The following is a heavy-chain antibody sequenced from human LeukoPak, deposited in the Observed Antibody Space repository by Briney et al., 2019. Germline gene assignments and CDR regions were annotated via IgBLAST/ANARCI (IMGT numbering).Heavy chain of an antibody. CDR2: ISGSGDNT. V-gene: IGHV3-23*01. CDR3: AKGGYYTGPNPGLDY. J-gene: IGHJ4*02. D-gene: IGHD3-3*01. CDR1: GFTFSSYA. Sequence: GESLRLSCAVSGFTFSSYAMSWVRQAPGKGLEWVSAISGSGDNTYYADSVKGRFTISRDNSKNTLYLQMNSLRAEDTAVYYCAKGGYYTGPNPGLDYWGQGTLVTVSS.